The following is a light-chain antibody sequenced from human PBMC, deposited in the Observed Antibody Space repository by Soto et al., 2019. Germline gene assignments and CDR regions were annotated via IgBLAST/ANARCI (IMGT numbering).Light chain of an antibody. J-gene: IGKJ2*01. CDR2: GAS. V-gene: IGKV3-15*01. CDR1: QSVASN. CDR3: QQYHNWPPQYT. Sequence: DIVMTQSPASLSVSPGDGATLSCRASQSVASNVAWYQQKPGQGPRLLIHGASTRAVGVPARFSGSGSGTDFTLTIHSLLSEDFAVYYCQQYHNWPPQYTFGQGTKLQIK.